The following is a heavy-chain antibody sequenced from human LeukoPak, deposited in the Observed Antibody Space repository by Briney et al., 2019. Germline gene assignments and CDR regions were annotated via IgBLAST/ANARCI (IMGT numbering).Heavy chain of an antibody. J-gene: IGHJ4*02. Sequence: SETLSLTCTVSGGSISSSSYYWGWIRQPPGKGLEWIGSIYYSGSTNYNPSLKSRVTISVDTSKNQFSLKLSSVTAADTAVYYCARVIAVAGLYYFDYWGQGTLVTVSS. D-gene: IGHD6-19*01. CDR3: ARVIAVAGLYYFDY. CDR2: IYYSGST. CDR1: GGSISSSSYY. V-gene: IGHV4-39*07.